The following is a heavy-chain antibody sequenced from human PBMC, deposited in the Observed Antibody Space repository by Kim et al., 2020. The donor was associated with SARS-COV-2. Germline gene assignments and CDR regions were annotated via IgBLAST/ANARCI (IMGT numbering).Heavy chain of an antibody. CDR1: GGSISSSNW. D-gene: IGHD4-4*01. J-gene: IGHJ4*02. CDR2: IYHSGST. Sequence: SETLSLTCAVSGGSISSSNWWSWVRQPPGKGLEWIGEIYHSGSTNYNPSLKSRVTISVDKSKNQFSLKLSSVTAADTAVYYCARDLFTRALGYSNYAPDYWGQGTLVTVSS. CDR3: ARDLFTRALGYSNYAPDY. V-gene: IGHV4-4*02.